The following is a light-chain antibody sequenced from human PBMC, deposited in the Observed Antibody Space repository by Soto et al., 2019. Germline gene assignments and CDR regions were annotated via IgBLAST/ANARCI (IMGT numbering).Light chain of an antibody. V-gene: IGKV3D-15*01. CDR1: QSINNN. CDR2: GAS. CDR3: QQYNNWPPRT. J-gene: IGKJ1*01. Sequence: EIMMTQSPAALSVSPGERATLSCRASQSINNNLAWYQQKPGQAPRLLIYGASSRATGIPDRFSGSGSGTEFTLTISSLQSEDFAVYFCQQYNNWPPRTFGQGTKVDIK.